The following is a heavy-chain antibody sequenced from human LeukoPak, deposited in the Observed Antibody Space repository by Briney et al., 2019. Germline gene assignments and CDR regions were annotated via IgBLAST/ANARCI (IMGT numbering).Heavy chain of an antibody. CDR2: ISGSGGST. J-gene: IGHJ5*02. CDR3: AKGHCSSTSCYRAGYNWFDP. CDR1: GFTFSSYA. Sequence: GGSLRLSCAASGFTFSSYAMSWVRQAPGKGLEGVSAISGSGGSTYYADSVKGRFTISRDNSKNTLYLQMNSLRAEDTAVYYCAKGHCSSTSCYRAGYNWFDPWGQGTLVTVSS. D-gene: IGHD2-2*02. V-gene: IGHV3-23*01.